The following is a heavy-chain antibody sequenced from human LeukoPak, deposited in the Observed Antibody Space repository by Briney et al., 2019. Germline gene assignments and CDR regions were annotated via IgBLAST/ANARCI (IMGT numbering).Heavy chain of an antibody. CDR2: IYYSGNT. V-gene: IGHV4-31*03. D-gene: IGHD5-18*01. CDR1: GGSISSGGYY. Sequence: SQTLSLTCTVSGGSISSGGYYWSWIRQHPGKGLEWIGYIYYSGNTYYNPSLKSRVTLSVDTSKNQFSLKLSSVTAADTAVYYCASGYPADYFDYWGQGTLVTVSS. J-gene: IGHJ4*02. CDR3: ASGYPADYFDY.